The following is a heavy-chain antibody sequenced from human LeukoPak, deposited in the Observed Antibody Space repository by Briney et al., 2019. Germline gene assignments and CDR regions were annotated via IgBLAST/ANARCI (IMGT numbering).Heavy chain of an antibody. Sequence: ASVKVSCKASGYTFTGYYMHWVRQAPGQGLEWMGWINPNSGGTNYAQMFQGRVTMTRDTSISTAYMELSRLRSDDTAVYYCASSRGYSYGLRFLFDYWGQGTLVTVSS. CDR3: ASSRGYSYGLRFLFDY. CDR1: GYTFTGYY. J-gene: IGHJ4*02. D-gene: IGHD5-18*01. V-gene: IGHV1-2*02. CDR2: INPNSGGT.